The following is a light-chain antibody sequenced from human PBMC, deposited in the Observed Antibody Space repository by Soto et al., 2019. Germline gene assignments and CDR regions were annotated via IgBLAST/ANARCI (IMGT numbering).Light chain of an antibody. V-gene: IGKV1-5*01. CDR3: QQSYSTPIT. CDR1: QSISGW. J-gene: IGKJ5*01. CDR2: EAS. Sequence: DIQMTQSPSTLSASVGDRVTITCRASQSISGWLAWYQQKPGTAPKLLIYEASNLESGVPSRFSGSGSGTGFTLTISSLQPEDFATYYCQQSYSTPITFGQGTRLEIK.